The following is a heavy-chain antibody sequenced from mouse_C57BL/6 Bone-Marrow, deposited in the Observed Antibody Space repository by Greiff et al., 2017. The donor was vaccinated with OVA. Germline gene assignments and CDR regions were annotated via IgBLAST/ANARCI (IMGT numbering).Heavy chain of an antibody. CDR1: GFTFSDYY. Sequence: EVKLMESGGGLVQPGGSLKLSCAASGFTFSDYYMYWVRQTPEKRLEWVAYISNGGGSTYYPDTVKGRFTISRDNAKNTLYLQMSRLKSEDTAMYYCARSYYYGRGFAYWGQGTLVTVSA. J-gene: IGHJ3*01. V-gene: IGHV5-12*01. CDR2: ISNGGGST. CDR3: ARSYYYGRGFAY. D-gene: IGHD1-1*01.